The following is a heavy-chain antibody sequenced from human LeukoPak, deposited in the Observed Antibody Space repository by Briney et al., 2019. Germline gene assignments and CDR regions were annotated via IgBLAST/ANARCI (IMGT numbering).Heavy chain of an antibody. D-gene: IGHD2/OR15-2a*01. CDR2: ISSRSRTI. V-gene: IGHV3-11*01. CDR3: ARDTWNSHYYFDH. J-gene: IGHJ4*02. Sequence: GGSLRLSCAVSVFNFNDYYMAWIRQAPGKALERVSYISSRSRTIYYADSVKGRFTISRDNAKSSLYLQMNSLRVEDTGVYYCARDTWNSHYYFDHWGQGILVTVSS. CDR1: VFNFNDYY.